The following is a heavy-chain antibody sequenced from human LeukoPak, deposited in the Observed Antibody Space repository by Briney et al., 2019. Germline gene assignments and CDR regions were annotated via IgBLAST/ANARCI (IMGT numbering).Heavy chain of an antibody. CDR2: ISAYNGNT. CDR1: GYTFTSYG. D-gene: IGHD2-2*01. V-gene: IGHV1-18*01. J-gene: IGHJ4*02. CDR3: ARVGGPGYCSSTSCSHFDY. Sequence: ASVKVSCKASGYTFTSYGISWVRQAPGQGLEWMGWISAYNGNTNYAQKLQGRVTMTTDTSTSTAYMELRSLRSEDTAVYYCARVGGPGYCSSTSCSHFDYWGQETLVTVSS.